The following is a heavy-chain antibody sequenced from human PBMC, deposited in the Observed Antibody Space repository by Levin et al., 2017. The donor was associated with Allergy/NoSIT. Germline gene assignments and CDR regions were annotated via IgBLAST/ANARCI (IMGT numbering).Heavy chain of an antibody. D-gene: IGHD2/OR15-2a*01. CDR1: GFTFSDYW. Sequence: GGSLRLSCAASGFTFSDYWMSWVRQAPGKGLEWVANIKLDGSEKYYVDSVKGRFTISRDNAKNSLYLQMSSLRAEDTAVYYCARPGPNIPFDIWGQGKMVTVSS. CDR3: ARPGPNIPFDI. V-gene: IGHV3-7*01. J-gene: IGHJ3*02. CDR2: IKLDGSEK.